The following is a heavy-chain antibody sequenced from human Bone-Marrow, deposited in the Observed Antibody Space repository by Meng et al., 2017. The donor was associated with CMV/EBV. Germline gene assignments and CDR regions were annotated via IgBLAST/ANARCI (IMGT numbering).Heavy chain of an antibody. CDR3: ARDYSSSSAYHGIDV. V-gene: IGHV1-69*05. Sequence: SVKVFCKASGGTFSSCTISWVRQAPGQGLEWMGGIIPIFGTANYAQKFQGRVTITTDESTSTAYMELSSLRSEDTAVYYCARDYSSSSAYHGIDVWGQGTTVTVSS. CDR2: IIPIFGTA. D-gene: IGHD6-6*01. CDR1: GGTFSSCT. J-gene: IGHJ6*02.